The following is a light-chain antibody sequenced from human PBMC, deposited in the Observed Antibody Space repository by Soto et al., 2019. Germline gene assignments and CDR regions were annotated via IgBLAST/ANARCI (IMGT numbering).Light chain of an antibody. CDR2: DTS. CDR1: TAAVTSGHY. V-gene: IGLV7-46*01. Sequence: QAVVTQEPSLTVSPGGTGTLTRGSSTAAVTSGHYPYWFQQQPGHAPRTLIYDTSNKHSWTPARFSGSLLGGKAALTLSGSQPEDEAEYFCLLSYSGAGLFGGGTELTVL. J-gene: IGLJ3*02. CDR3: LLSYSGAGL.